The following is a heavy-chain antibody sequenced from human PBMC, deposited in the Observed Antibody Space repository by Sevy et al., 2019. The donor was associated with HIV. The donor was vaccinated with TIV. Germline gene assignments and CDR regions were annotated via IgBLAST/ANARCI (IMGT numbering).Heavy chain of an antibody. D-gene: IGHD4-17*01. CDR2: IYSGGST. CDR1: GFTVSSNY. V-gene: IGHV3-53*01. Sequence: GGSLRLSCAASGFTVSSNYMSWVRQAPGKGLEWVSVIYSGGSTYYADTVKGRFTISRDNSKNTLYLQMNSLRAEDTAVYYWATSTLTTVTVDTFDIWGQGTMVTVSS. CDR3: ATSTLTTVTVDTFDI. J-gene: IGHJ3*02.